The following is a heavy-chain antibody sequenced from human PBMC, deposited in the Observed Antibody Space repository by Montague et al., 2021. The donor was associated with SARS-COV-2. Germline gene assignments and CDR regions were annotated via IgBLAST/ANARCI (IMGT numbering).Heavy chain of an antibody. J-gene: IGHJ4*02. Sequence: SETLSLTCAVYGGSFSGHYWRWIRQPPGKGLEWIGEINNSGSTNYNPSLKSRVTISVDTSKNQFSLKLHSVTAADTAVYYCARWDPQTLTLIGLRGKSASDYWGQGTLVTVSS. V-gene: IGHV4-34*01. CDR1: GGSFSGHY. CDR2: INNSGST. CDR3: ARWDPQTLTLIGLRGKSASDY. D-gene: IGHD4-23*01.